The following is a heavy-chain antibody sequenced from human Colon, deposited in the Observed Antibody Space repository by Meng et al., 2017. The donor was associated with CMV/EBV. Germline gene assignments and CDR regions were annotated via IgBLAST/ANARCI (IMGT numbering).Heavy chain of an antibody. CDR1: GFTFSDYS. CDR2: ISSRNTYI. Sequence: GGSLRLSCAASGFTFSDYSLNWVRQAPGKGLKWVSSISSRNTYISYADSVKGRFTISRDNAKNSLYLEMDSLRAEDTAVYYCARAPGNYLSPYYFDYWGQGALVTVSS. CDR3: ARAPGNYLSPYYFDY. J-gene: IGHJ4*02. V-gene: IGHV3-21*01. D-gene: IGHD1-14*01.